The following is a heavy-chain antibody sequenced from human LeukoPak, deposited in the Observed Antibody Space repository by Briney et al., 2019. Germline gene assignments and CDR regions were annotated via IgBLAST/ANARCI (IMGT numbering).Heavy chain of an antibody. CDR3: ARDRSKVTAYDDALDI. D-gene: IGHD2-21*02. V-gene: IGHV3-48*03. J-gene: IGHJ3*02. CDR2: ISDVGTTQ. Sequence: GGSLRLSCAASGFTFRSYELNWVRQAPGKGLEWVSYISDVGTTQHYADSMKGRFIISRDNAKNSLYLQMNSLTTEDTAVYYCARDRSKVTAYDDALDIWGQGTMVIVSS. CDR1: GFTFRSYE.